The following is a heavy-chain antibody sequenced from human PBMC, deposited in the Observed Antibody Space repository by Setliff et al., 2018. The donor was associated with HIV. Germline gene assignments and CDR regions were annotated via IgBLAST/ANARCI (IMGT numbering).Heavy chain of an antibody. CDR3: ARDSRMIMEGTDY. V-gene: IGHV4-61*09. J-gene: IGHJ4*02. CDR2: IHTSGNT. CDR1: GDSISSGSYS. Sequence: SETLSLTCTVSGDSISSGSYSWSWVRQPAGKRLERIGHIHTSGNTNYNPSLKSRVTISIDMSKNQFSLKLSSVTAADTAVYYCARDSRMIMEGTDYWGQGILVTVSS. D-gene: IGHD3-16*01.